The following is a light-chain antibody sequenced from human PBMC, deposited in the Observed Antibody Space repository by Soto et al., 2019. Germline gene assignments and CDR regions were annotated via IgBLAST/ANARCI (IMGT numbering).Light chain of an antibody. CDR2: GAS. V-gene: IGKV3-15*01. CDR3: QQRSNWPPIT. CDR1: QSVSSN. Sequence: EIVMTQSPATLSVSPGERATLSCRASQSVSSNLAWYQQKPGQAPRLLIYGASTRATGIPARFSGSGSGTEFTLTISSLEPEDFAFYYCQQRSNWPPITFGQGTRLEIK. J-gene: IGKJ5*01.